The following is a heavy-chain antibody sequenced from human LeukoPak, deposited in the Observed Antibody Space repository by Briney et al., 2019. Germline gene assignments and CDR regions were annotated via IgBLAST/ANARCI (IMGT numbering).Heavy chain of an antibody. CDR1: GFTFSSYT. J-gene: IGHJ4*02. V-gene: IGHV3-21*01. CDR3: ARVAYSGYDFGY. CDR2: ISSSSSYI. D-gene: IGHD5-12*01. Sequence: GGSLRLSCAASGFTFSSYTMNWVRQAPGKGLEWVSAISSSSSYIYYADSVKGRFTISRDNAKNSLYLQMNSLRAEDTAIYYCARVAYSGYDFGYWGQGTLVTVSS.